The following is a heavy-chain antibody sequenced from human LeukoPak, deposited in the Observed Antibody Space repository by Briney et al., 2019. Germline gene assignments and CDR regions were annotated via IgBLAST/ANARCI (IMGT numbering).Heavy chain of an antibody. CDR2: IIPIFGTA. V-gene: IGHV1-69*01. D-gene: IGHD2-2*02. CDR1: GGTFSSYA. Sequence: SVKVSCKASGGTFSSYAISWVRQAPGQGLEWMGGIIPIFGTANYAQKFQGRVTITADESTSTAYMELSSLRSEDTAVYYCARVGGYQLLYGHAFDYWGQGTLVTVSS. J-gene: IGHJ4*02. CDR3: ARVGGYQLLYGHAFDY.